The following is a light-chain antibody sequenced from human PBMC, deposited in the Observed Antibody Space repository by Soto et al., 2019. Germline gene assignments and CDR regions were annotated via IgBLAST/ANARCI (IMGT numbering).Light chain of an antibody. V-gene: IGKV1-39*01. Sequence: DIQMTQSPSSLSASVGDRVTITCRASQSISSYLNWYQQKPGRAPKLLIYAASSLQSGVPSRFSGSGSGTDFTLPFSSLQPEDFATYYCQQSYSTPWTFGQGTKVEIK. CDR3: QQSYSTPWT. J-gene: IGKJ1*01. CDR2: AAS. CDR1: QSISSY.